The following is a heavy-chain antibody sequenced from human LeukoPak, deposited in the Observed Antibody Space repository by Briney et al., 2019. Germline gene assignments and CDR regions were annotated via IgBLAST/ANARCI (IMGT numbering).Heavy chain of an antibody. CDR1: ALTFSNYG. Sequence: GRSLRLSCAASALTFSNYGMHWVRQAPGKGLEWVAVISYDGSNKYYADSVKGRFTISRDNSKNTLYLQMNSLRAEDTAVYYCAGALTLHSSDWYGLADDWGQGTLVTVSS. J-gene: IGHJ4*02. D-gene: IGHD6-13*01. CDR2: ISYDGSNK. V-gene: IGHV3-30*03. CDR3: AGALTLHSSDWYGLADD.